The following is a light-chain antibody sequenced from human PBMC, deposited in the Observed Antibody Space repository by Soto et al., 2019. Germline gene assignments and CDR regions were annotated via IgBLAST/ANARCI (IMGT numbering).Light chain of an antibody. V-gene: IGLV2-23*03. Sequence: QSALTQPASVSGSPGQSITISCTGTSSDVGSYNLVSWYQQHPGKAPKLMIYEGSKRPSGVSNRFSGSKSGNTASLTISGLQAADEADYYCCSYAGSSTFLVFGGGTKLTVL. CDR2: EGS. J-gene: IGLJ2*01. CDR3: CSYAGSSTFLV. CDR1: SSDVGSYNL.